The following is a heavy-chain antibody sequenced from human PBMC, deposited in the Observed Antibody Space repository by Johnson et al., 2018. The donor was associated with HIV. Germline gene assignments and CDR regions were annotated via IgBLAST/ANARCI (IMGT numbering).Heavy chain of an antibody. V-gene: IGHV3-48*04. J-gene: IGHJ3*02. CDR2: ISSSGSTI. Sequence: MLLVESGGGLVQPGGSLRLSCAASGFTFSSYAMSWVRQAPGKGLEWVSYISSSGSTIYYADSVKGRFTISRDNSKNTLYLQMNSLRVEDTAMYYCARGPILEWLSGDGFDMWGQGTKVTV. D-gene: IGHD3-3*01. CDR1: GFTFSSYA. CDR3: ARGPILEWLSGDGFDM.